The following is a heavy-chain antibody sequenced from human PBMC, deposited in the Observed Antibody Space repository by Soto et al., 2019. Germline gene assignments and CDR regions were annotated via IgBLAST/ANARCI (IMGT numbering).Heavy chain of an antibody. CDR1: GFTFSSYS. D-gene: IGHD2-8*02. Sequence: GGSLRLSCAASGFTFSSYSMNWVRQAPGKGLEWVSSISSSSSYIYYADSVKGRFTISRDNAKNSLYLQMNSLRAEDTAVYYCARDYSWWGDLYYYHYVMDVWGQGTTVIVSS. CDR2: ISSSSSYI. J-gene: IGHJ6*02. V-gene: IGHV3-21*01. CDR3: ARDYSWWGDLYYYHYVMDV.